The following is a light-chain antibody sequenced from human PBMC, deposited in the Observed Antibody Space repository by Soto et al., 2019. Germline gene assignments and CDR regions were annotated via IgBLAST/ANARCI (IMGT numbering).Light chain of an antibody. J-gene: IGKJ2*01. Sequence: DIQMTQSPSTLSASVGDRVTITCRASRTISSSLAWYQHKPGKAPKLLIFDATTLQAGVPSRFSGSGFGTEFTLTITGLQPDDFATYYCQQHNDYTPVTFGQGTKLEIK. CDR3: QQHNDYTPVT. CDR1: RTISSS. V-gene: IGKV1-5*01. CDR2: DAT.